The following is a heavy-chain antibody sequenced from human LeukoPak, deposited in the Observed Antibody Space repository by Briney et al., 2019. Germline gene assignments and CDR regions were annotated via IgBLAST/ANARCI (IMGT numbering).Heavy chain of an antibody. CDR1: EFPFIDNY. CDR2: ISSSGSSI. V-gene: IGHV3-11*01. Sequence: GGSLSLPCAALEFPFIDNYMTWIRQAPGKGLEWVSYISSSGSSIYYADSVKGRFTISRDNAKNSLYLQMNSLRAEDAAVYYCARGGSDFAASDFWGQGTLVTVSS. CDR3: ARGGSDFAASDF. J-gene: IGHJ4*02. D-gene: IGHD1-26*01.